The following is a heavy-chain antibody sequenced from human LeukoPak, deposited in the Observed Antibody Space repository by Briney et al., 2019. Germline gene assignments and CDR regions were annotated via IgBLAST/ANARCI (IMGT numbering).Heavy chain of an antibody. CDR3: ARDLWFGEW. CDR1: GGSISSYY. D-gene: IGHD3-10*01. V-gene: IGHV4-59*12. Sequence: SEALSLTCTVSGGSISSYYWSWIRQPPGKGLEWIGYIYYSGSTYYNPSLKSRVTISVDTSKNQFSLKLSSVTAADTAVYYCARDLWFGEWGGQGTLVTVSS. CDR2: IYYSGST. J-gene: IGHJ4*02.